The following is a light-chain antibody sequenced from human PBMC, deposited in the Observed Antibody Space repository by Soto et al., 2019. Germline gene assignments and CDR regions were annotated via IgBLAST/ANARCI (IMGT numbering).Light chain of an antibody. CDR1: QSVNSTF. CDR2: SAS. Sequence: EIVLTQSPGTLSLSPGERATLSCRASQSVNSTFLAWYQQKPGQAHRLLIYSASSRATGIQDRFSGSGSGTDFTLTIRRLEPEDFAVYYCHQYGSSPLTVGPGTKVDIK. J-gene: IGKJ3*01. V-gene: IGKV3-20*01. CDR3: HQYGSSPLT.